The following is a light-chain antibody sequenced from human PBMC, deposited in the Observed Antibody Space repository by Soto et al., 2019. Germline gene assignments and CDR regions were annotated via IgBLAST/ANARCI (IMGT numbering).Light chain of an antibody. CDR2: KAS. V-gene: IGKV1-5*03. J-gene: IGKJ2*01. CDR1: QNINSW. Sequence: DIQMTQSPSTLSASVGDRVTITCRASQNINSWLAWYQQKPGKAPKLLIYKASRLHSGVPSRFSGTESGTEFTLTISSLQPDDFATYYCQQFDSYPYTFGQGTNLEI. CDR3: QQFDSYPYT.